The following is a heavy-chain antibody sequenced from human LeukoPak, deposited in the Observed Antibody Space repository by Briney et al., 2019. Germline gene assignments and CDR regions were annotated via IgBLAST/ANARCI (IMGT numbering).Heavy chain of an antibody. D-gene: IGHD1-7*01. CDR1: GGTFSSYV. J-gene: IGHJ4*02. V-gene: IGHV1-69*05. Sequence: SVKVSCKASGGTFSSYVASWVRQAPGQGLEWMGGIIPVFTAANYAQKFQGRVTITTDESTSTAYMELSSLRSEDTAVYYCARGGTGTTSDYWGQGTLVTVSS. CDR3: ARGGTGTTSDY. CDR2: IIPVFTAA.